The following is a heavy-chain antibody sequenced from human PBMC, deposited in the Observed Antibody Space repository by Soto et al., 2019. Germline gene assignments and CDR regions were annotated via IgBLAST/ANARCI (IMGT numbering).Heavy chain of an antibody. CDR1: GYPFTAYD. J-gene: IGHJ6*02. D-gene: IGHD2-15*01. V-gene: IGHV1-2*06. CDR3: VSSVVVLPGRGYHHALDV. CDR2: INTKNGGS. Sequence: ASVKVSCKASGYPFTAYDVHWVRQAPGQGLEWVGRINTKNGGSDFAQKFQGRVTMTRDSSITTAYMDLNRLTSDETAVYYCVSSVVVLPGRGYHHALDVWGQGTTVTLFS.